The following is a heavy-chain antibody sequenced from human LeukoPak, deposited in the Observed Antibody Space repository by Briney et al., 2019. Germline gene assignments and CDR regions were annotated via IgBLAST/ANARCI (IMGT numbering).Heavy chain of an antibody. J-gene: IGHJ4*02. CDR1: GYTFTSYD. Sequence: ASVKVSCKASGYTFTSYDINWVRQATGQGLEWMGWMNPNSGNTGYAQKFQGRVTMTRDTSISTAYMELSRLRSDDMAVYYCARERSGVAAAGTFDYWGQGTLVTVSS. CDR2: MNPNSGNT. D-gene: IGHD6-13*01. CDR3: ARERSGVAAAGTFDY. V-gene: IGHV1-8*01.